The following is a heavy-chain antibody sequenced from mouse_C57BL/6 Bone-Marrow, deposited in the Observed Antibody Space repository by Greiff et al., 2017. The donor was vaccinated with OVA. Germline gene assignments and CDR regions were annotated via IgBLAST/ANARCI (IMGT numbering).Heavy chain of an antibody. CDR3: AREPYTTVVRPGV. V-gene: IGHV5-4*01. CDR1: GFTFSSYA. D-gene: IGHD1-1*01. J-gene: IGHJ1*03. Sequence: EVQRVESGGGLVKPGGSLKLSCAASGFTFSSYAMSWVRQTPEKRLEWVATISDGGSYTYYPDNVKGRFTISRDNAKNNLYLQMSHLKSEDTAMYYCAREPYTTVVRPGVWGTGTTVTVSS. CDR2: ISDGGSYT.